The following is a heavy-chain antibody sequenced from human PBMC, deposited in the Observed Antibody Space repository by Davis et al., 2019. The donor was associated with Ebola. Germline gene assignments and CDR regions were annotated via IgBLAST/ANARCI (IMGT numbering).Heavy chain of an antibody. CDR1: GYTFTGYY. CDR3: AWDSYGQPFDY. J-gene: IGHJ4*02. D-gene: IGHD5-18*01. V-gene: IGHV1-2*06. CDR2: INPNSADT. Sequence: AASVKVSCKASGYTFTGYYIHWVRQAPGQGFEWMGRINPNSADTNYAQKFQGRVSMTRDTSISTAYMELSRLRSDDTAVYYCAWDSYGQPFDYWGQGTLVTVSP.